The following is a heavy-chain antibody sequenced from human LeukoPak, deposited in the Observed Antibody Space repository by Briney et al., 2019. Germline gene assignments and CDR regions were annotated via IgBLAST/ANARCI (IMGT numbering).Heavy chain of an antibody. J-gene: IGHJ6*02. CDR2: INPSSGAT. CDR3: ARATNFYYYYGMDV. D-gene: IGHD1-26*01. CDR1: GYTFTSYY. Sequence: ASVKVSCKTSGYTFTSYYIHWVRQAPGQGLEWMGIINPSSGATNYAQKFQGRVTMTRDTSASTVYMELSSQRSEDTAVYYCARATNFYYYYGMDVWGQGTTVTVSS. V-gene: IGHV1-46*01.